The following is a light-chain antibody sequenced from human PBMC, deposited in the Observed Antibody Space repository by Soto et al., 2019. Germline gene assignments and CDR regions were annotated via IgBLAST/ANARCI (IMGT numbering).Light chain of an antibody. V-gene: IGLV1-44*01. J-gene: IGLJ2*01. CDR2: SNN. CDR1: SSNIGSNT. Sequence: QSVLTQPPSASGTPGQRVTISCSGSSSNIGSNTVNWYQQLPGTAPKLLIYSNNQLPSGVPDRFSGSKSGTSASLAISGLQSEDEAYYYCVAWDDSLNGVVFGGGTKLTVL. CDR3: VAWDDSLNGVV.